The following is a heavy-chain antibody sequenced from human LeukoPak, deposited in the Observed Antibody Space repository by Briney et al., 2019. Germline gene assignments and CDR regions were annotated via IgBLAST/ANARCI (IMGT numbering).Heavy chain of an antibody. CDR3: ARDRPAGSSSWYPWFDP. D-gene: IGHD6-13*01. CDR1: GYTFTSYG. V-gene: IGHV1-18*01. J-gene: IGHJ5*02. Sequence: ASVKVSCKASGYTFTSYGISWVRQAPGQGLEWMGWISAYNGNTNYAQKLQGRVTMTTDTSTSTAYMELRSLRSDDTAVYYCARDRPAGSSSWYPWFDPWGQGTLVTVSS. CDR2: ISAYNGNT.